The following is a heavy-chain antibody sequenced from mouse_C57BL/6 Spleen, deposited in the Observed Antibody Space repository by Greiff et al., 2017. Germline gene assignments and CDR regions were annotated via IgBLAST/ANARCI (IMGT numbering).Heavy chain of an antibody. CDR2: ISYDGSN. D-gene: IGHD1-1*01. Sequence: EVQRVESGPGLVKPSQSLSLTCSVTGYSITSGYYWNWIRQFPGNKLEWMGYISYDGSNNYNPSLKNRISITRDTSKNQFFLKLNSVTTEDTATYYCARPVVAWYFDVWGTGTTVTVSS. CDR3: ARPVVAWYFDV. J-gene: IGHJ1*03. V-gene: IGHV3-6*01. CDR1: GYSITSGYY.